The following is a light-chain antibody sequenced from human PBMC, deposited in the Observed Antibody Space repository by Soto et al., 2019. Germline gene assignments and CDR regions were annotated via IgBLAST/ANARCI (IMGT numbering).Light chain of an antibody. J-gene: IGLJ1*01. CDR1: SSDIGGYDY. Sequence: LTQPASVSGSPGQSITIPCTGTSSDIGGYDYVSWYQQRPGKAPKLMIYEVRYRPSGVSNRFSGSKSGNTASLTIFGLQAEDEAVHYCCSYTRTSNHYFFGSGTKV. CDR2: EVR. V-gene: IGLV2-14*01. CDR3: CSYTRTSNHYF.